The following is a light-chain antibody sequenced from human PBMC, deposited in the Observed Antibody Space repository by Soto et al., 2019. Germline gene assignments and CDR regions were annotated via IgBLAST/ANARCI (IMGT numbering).Light chain of an antibody. J-gene: IGLJ1*01. CDR2: GNN. CDR1: SSNIGAGFE. V-gene: IGLV1-40*01. CDR3: QSYDSSLSGSG. Sequence: QSVLTQPPSVSAAPGQRVTISCTGSSSNIGAGFEVHWYQQLPGTAPKLLIYGNNNRPSGVPDRFSGSKSGTSASLAITGLQAEDEADYYCQSYDSSLSGSGFGTGTKVTVL.